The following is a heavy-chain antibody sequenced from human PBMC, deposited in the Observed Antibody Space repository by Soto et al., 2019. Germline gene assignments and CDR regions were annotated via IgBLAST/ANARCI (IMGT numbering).Heavy chain of an antibody. D-gene: IGHD2-15*01. CDR3: SRRHSGGFFRFFDS. CDR1: GGSLRTNP. V-gene: IGHV1-69*06. Sequence: SVKVSCKASGGSLRTNPISWVRQAPGQGLEWMGGTGSGTGPGNHAQKFQGRLTVTADKSTSTVYMELTNLSSEDTAFYYSSRRHSGGFFRFFDSWGQGTLVTVSS. J-gene: IGHJ4*02. CDR2: TGSGTGPG.